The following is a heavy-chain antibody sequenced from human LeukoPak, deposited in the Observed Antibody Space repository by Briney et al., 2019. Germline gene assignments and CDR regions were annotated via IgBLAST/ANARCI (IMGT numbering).Heavy chain of an antibody. Sequence: PSETLSLTCAVSGGSISSSNWWSWVRQPPGKGLEWIGEIYHSGSTNYNPSLKSRVTISVDKSKNQFSLKLSSVTAADTAVYYCARVGPDYGDYVDYWGQGTLVTVSS. CDR2: IYHSGST. CDR3: ARVGPDYGDYVDY. D-gene: IGHD4-17*01. CDR1: GGSISSSNW. J-gene: IGHJ4*02. V-gene: IGHV4-4*02.